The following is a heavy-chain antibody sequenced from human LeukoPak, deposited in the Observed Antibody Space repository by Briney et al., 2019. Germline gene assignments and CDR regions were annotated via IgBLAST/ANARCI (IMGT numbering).Heavy chain of an antibody. Sequence: GASVKVSCKASGYTFTSCGISWVRQAPGQGLEWMGWISAYNGNTNYAQKLQGRVTMTTDTSTSTAYMELRSLRSDDTAVYYCARVVDIVATIEEADNWFDPWGQGTLVTVSS. V-gene: IGHV1-18*01. CDR1: GYTFTSCG. CDR3: ARVVDIVATIEEADNWFDP. J-gene: IGHJ5*02. CDR2: ISAYNGNT. D-gene: IGHD5-12*01.